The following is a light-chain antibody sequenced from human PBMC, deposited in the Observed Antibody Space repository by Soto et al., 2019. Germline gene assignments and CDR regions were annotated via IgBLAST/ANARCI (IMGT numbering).Light chain of an antibody. CDR1: QGIAHA. J-gene: IGKJ4*02. CDR3: RQFSGYPLT. CDR2: DAS. V-gene: IGKV1-13*02. Sequence: AIQLTQSPPSLSATVGDSVTITCRASQGIAHALVWSQQKPGKPPKLLISDASTLESGVPSRFAGGGYVTDFTLTIPSLQPEDFATYDCRQFSGYPLTFGGGTKVAI.